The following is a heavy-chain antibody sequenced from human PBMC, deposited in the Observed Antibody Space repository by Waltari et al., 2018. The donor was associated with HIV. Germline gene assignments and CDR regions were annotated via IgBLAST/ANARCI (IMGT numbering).Heavy chain of an antibody. CDR3: AKLGMKNWFDP. D-gene: IGHD3-3*02. CDR1: GYKFTNYA. CDR2: NKHNTGKP. J-gene: IGHJ5*02. Sequence: QVQLVQSGSELKKPGASVKISCRASGYKFTNYAMNWVRQAPGQGPEWMGGNKHNTGKPTNAQGFTGRFVFSLDTSVSTAYLQINSLKAEDTAVYYCAKLGMKNWFDPWGQGTLVTVSS. V-gene: IGHV7-4-1*02.